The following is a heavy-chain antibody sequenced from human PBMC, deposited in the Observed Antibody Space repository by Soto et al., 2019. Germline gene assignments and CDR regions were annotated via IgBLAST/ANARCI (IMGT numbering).Heavy chain of an antibody. J-gene: IGHJ4*02. Sequence: SETLSLTCTVSGGSIASSLYYWGWVRQSPGKGLEWIESIYYSGSTHYNPSLKSRVTVSVDTSKNQFSLKLTSVTAADTAVYFCVSHRNYIVVSGSFFEYWSQGTRVTVSS. CDR2: IYYSGST. D-gene: IGHD6-19*01. CDR3: VSHRNYIVVSGSFFEY. CDR1: GGSIASSLYY. V-gene: IGHV4-39*01.